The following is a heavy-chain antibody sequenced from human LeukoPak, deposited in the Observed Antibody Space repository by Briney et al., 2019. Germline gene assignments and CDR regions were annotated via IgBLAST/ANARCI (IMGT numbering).Heavy chain of an antibody. J-gene: IGHJ5*02. V-gene: IGHV1-58*02. CDR2: IGVGSGNT. D-gene: IGHD3-22*01. Sequence: ASVKVSCKASGFTFTSSAMQWVRQARGQRLEWIGWIGVGSGNTNYAQKFQERVTITRDMSTSTAYMELSSLRSEDTAVYYCAAVGPPAMIVSSWGQGTLVTVSS. CDR1: GFTFTSSA. CDR3: AAVGPPAMIVSS.